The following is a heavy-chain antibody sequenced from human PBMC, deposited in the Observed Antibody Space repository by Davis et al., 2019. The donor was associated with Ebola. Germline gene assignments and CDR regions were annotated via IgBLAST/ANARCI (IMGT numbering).Heavy chain of an antibody. V-gene: IGHV4-34*01. CDR1: GGSFSGYY. D-gene: IGHD1-26*01. CDR2: INHSGST. CDR3: ARGFTTDYYYYGMDV. J-gene: IGHJ6*02. Sequence: SETLSLTCAVYGGSFSGYYWSWIRQPPGKGLEWIGEINHSGSTNYNPSLKSRVTISVDTSKNQFSLKLSSVTAADTAVYYCARGFTTDYYYYGMDVWGQGTTVTVSS.